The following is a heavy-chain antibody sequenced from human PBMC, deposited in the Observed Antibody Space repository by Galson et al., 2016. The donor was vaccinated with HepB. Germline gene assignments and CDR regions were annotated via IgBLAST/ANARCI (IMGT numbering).Heavy chain of an antibody. V-gene: IGHV4-61*08. CDR3: ASSGYYSRFDY. D-gene: IGHD3-22*01. Sequence: SETLSLTCTVSGGSVSSGDYYWSWIRQPPGKGLEWIGNIYYSGTTKYNPSLKSRVTISVDTSKNQFSLKLSSVTAADTAVYYCASSGYYSRFDYWGQGTLVTVSS. J-gene: IGHJ4*02. CDR2: IYYSGTT. CDR1: GGSVSSGDYY.